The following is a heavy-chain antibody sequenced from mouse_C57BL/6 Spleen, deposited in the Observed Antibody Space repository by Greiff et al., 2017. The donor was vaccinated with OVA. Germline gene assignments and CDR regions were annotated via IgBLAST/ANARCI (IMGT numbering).Heavy chain of an antibody. J-gene: IGHJ1*03. V-gene: IGHV10-1*01. Sequence: EVKLMESGGGLVQPKGSLKLSCAASGFSFNTYAMNWVRQAPGKGLEWVARIRSKSNNYATYYADSVKDRFTISRDDSESMLYLQMNNLKTEDTAMYYCVRQDYDRGYFDVWGTGTTVTVSS. CDR3: VRQDYDRGYFDV. CDR1: GFSFNTYA. D-gene: IGHD2-4*01. CDR2: IRSKSNNYAT.